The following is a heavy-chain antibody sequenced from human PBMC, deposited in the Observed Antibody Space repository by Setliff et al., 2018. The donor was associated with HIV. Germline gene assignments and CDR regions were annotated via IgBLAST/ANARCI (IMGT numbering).Heavy chain of an antibody. J-gene: IGHJ4*02. Sequence: GSLRLSCAASGFTFSTYNMNWVRQAPGKGLEWIGSMYYSGSTYYTPSLKSRITISLDTSKNQFSLKLSSVTPADTAVYYCARRVVITTGSYYFDYWGQGTLVTVSS. V-gene: IGHV4-38-2*01. CDR3: ARRVVITTGSYYFDY. CDR2: MYYSGST. D-gene: IGHD3-22*01. CDR1: GFTFSTYN.